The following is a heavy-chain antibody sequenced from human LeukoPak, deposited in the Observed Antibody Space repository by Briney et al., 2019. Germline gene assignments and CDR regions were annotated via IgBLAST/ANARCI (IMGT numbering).Heavy chain of an antibody. Sequence: ASVKVSCKASRYTFTGYYMHWVRQAPGQGLEWMGWINPNSGGTNYAQKFQGRVTMTRDTSISTAYMELSGLRSDDTAVYYCARGCSSTSCYTNYYYYMDVWGKGTTVTVSS. D-gene: IGHD2-2*02. CDR3: ARGCSSTSCYTNYYYYMDV. V-gene: IGHV1-2*02. CDR1: RYTFTGYY. J-gene: IGHJ6*03. CDR2: INPNSGGT.